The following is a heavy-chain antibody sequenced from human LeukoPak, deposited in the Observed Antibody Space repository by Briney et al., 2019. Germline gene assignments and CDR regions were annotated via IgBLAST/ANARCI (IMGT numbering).Heavy chain of an antibody. CDR3: ARDNSGWYDY. J-gene: IGHJ4*02. CDR2: IYTSGST. D-gene: IGHD6-19*01. CDR1: GGSISSGSYY. Sequence: SETLSLTCTVSGGSISSGSYYWSWIRQPAGKGLEWIGRIYTSGSTNYNPSLKSRVTISVDTSKNQFSLKLSSATAADTAVYYCARDNSGWYDYWGQGTLVTVSS. V-gene: IGHV4-61*02.